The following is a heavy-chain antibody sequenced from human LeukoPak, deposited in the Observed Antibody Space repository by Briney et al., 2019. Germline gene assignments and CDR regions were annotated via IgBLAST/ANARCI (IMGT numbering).Heavy chain of an antibody. V-gene: IGHV4-39*01. CDR2: MYYSGNT. CDR1: GGSTSSSNYY. CDR3: ARTLGWASSRYPFDG. J-gene: IGHJ4*02. D-gene: IGHD3-16*02. Sequence: SETLSLTCTVSGGSTSSSNYYWGWIRQPPGKGLEWIGSMYYSGNTDYNPSLKSRVTISVDTSKNRFSLKVNSVTAADTAVYYCARTLGWASSRYPFDGWGQGTLVTVSS.